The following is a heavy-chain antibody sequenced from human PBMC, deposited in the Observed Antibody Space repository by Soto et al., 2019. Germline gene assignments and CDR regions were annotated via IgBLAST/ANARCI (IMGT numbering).Heavy chain of an antibody. CDR1: GFTFSAYA. CDR2: IWYGGTNK. Sequence: QVQLVESGGNVVQPGRSLRLSCAASGFTFSAYAMHWVRQAPGKGLEWVAVIWYGGTNKYYADSVKGRFTVSRDNSENTVYLQMNSLRPEATAVYYCAKALNTGGYFAYLGQGTLVTVSS. CDR3: AKALNTGGYFAY. V-gene: IGHV3-30*18. D-gene: IGHD3-10*01. J-gene: IGHJ4*02.